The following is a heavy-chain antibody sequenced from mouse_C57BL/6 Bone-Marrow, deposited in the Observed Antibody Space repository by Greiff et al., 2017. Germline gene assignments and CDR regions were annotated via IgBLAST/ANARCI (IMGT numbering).Heavy chain of an antibody. D-gene: IGHD2-2*01. Sequence: VQLQQSGAELAKPGASVKLSCKASGYTFTSYWMHWVKQRPGQGLEWIGYINPSSGYTKYNQKFKDKATLTADKSSSTAYMQLSSLTYEVSAVYCCARGGYDWYFDVWGTGTTVTVSS. J-gene: IGHJ1*03. V-gene: IGHV1-7*01. CDR3: ARGGYDWYFDV. CDR2: INPSSGYT. CDR1: GYTFTSYW.